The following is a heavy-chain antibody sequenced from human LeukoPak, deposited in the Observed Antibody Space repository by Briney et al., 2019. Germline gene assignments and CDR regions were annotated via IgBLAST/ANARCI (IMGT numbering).Heavy chain of an antibody. CDR1: GFTFFSYS. CDR3: AKRLRPRYWFDP. D-gene: IGHD4-17*01. CDR2: INHSGST. J-gene: IGHJ5*02. Sequence: GSLRLSCAASGFTFFSYSMSWIRQPPGKGLEWIGEINHSGSTNYNPSLKSRVTISVDTSKNQFSLKLSSVTAADTAVYYCAKRLRPRYWFDPWGQGTLVTVSS. V-gene: IGHV4-34*08.